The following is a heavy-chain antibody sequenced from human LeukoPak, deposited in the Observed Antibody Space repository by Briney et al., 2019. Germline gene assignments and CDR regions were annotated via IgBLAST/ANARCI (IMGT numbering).Heavy chain of an antibody. D-gene: IGHD3-22*01. V-gene: IGHV3-23*01. CDR3: AKDRGNYYDTPRFDP. CDR1: GFSLSSYA. CDR2: ISGSGGTT. J-gene: IGHJ5*02. Sequence: GGSLRLSCAASGFSLSSYAMSWVRQAPGKGLEWVSSISGSGGTTYYADSVKGRFTISRDNSKNMLYLEVSSLRAEDTAIYYCAKDRGNYYDTPRFDPWGQGTMVTVSS.